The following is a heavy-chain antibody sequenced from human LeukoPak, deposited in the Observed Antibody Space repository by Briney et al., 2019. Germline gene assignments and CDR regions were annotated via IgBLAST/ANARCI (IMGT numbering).Heavy chain of an antibody. CDR3: ARDRTMVRGVTHNWFDP. D-gene: IGHD3-10*01. J-gene: IGHJ5*02. CDR2: INPNSGGT. CDR1: GYTFTGYY. Sequence: ASVRVSCKASGYTFTGYYMHWVRQAPGQGLEWMGWINPNSGGTNYTQKFQGRVTMTRDTSISTAYMELSSLRSEDTAVYYCARDRTMVRGVTHNWFDPWGQGTLVTVSS. V-gene: IGHV1-2*02.